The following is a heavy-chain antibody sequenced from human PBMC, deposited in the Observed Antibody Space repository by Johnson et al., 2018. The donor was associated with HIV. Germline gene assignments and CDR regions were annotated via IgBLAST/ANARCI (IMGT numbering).Heavy chain of an antibody. J-gene: IGHJ3*02. CDR3: AREMVAAKDAFDI. V-gene: IGHV3-30*03. D-gene: IGHD2-15*01. CDR1: GFTFDDYG. CDR2: ISYDGSNK. Sequence: QVQLVESGGGVVQPGRSLRLSCAASGFTFDDYGMSWVRQAPGKGLEWVAVISYDGSNKYYPDSVKGRFTISRDNFKNTLYLQMDSLRAEDTAVYFCAREMVAAKDAFDIWGQGTMVTVSS.